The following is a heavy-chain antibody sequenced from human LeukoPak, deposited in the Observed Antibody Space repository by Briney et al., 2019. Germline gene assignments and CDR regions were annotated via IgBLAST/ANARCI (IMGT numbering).Heavy chain of an antibody. J-gene: IGHJ3*02. V-gene: IGHV3-48*01. CDR1: GFTFSTYS. Sequence: GGSLRLSCAAPGFTFSTYSLNWVRQAPGQGLEWLSYIGTSITTIWYADSVKGRFTISRDNARNSLYLQMNSLRAEDTAVYYCARDRNYAFDIWGQGTLVTVSS. CDR2: IGTSITTI. D-gene: IGHD5-24*01. CDR3: ARDRNYAFDI.